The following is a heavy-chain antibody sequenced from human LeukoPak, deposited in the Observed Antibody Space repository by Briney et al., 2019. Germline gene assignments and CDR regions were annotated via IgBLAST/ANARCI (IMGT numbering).Heavy chain of an antibody. Sequence: SETLSLTCTVSGGSISNYYWSWMRQPPGKGLEWIGYIYYSGSTNYNPSLKSRVTISVDTSKNQFSLKMTSVTAADTAVYYCARRYTTSTWSFDPWGQGTLVTVSS. V-gene: IGHV4-59*01. CDR3: ARRYTTSTWSFDP. CDR1: GGSISNYY. J-gene: IGHJ5*02. CDR2: IYYSGST. D-gene: IGHD6-6*01.